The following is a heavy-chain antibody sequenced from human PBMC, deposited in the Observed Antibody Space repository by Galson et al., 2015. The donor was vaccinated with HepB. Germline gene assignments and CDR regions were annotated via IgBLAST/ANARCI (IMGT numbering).Heavy chain of an antibody. CDR3: ARSVVVTNWFDP. CDR2: IIPIFGTA. J-gene: IGHJ5*02. V-gene: IGHV1-69*13. D-gene: IGHD2-21*02. CDR1: GGTFSSYA. Sequence: SVKVSCKASGGTFSSYAISWVRQAPGQGLEWMGGIIPIFGTANYAQKFQGRVTITADESTSTAYMELSSLRSEDTAEYYCARSVVVTNWFDPWGQGTLVTVSS.